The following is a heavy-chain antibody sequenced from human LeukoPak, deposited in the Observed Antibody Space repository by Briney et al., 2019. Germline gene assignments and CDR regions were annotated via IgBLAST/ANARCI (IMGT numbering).Heavy chain of an antibody. D-gene: IGHD6-13*01. CDR3: AKELIAAAGTSGDY. J-gene: IGHJ4*02. Sequence: GGSLRLSCAASGFTFSSYGMTWVRQAPGKGLEWVSYISSSSSTIYYADSVKGRFTISRDNSKNTLYLQMDSLRAEDTAVHYCAKELIAAAGTSGDYWGQGTLVAVSS. CDR1: GFTFSSYG. V-gene: IGHV3-48*01. CDR2: ISSSSSTI.